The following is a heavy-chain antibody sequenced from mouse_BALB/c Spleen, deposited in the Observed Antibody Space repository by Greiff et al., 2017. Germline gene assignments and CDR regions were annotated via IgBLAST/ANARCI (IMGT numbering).Heavy chain of an antibody. CDR1: GYTFTNYW. V-gene: IGHV1-63*02. CDR3: ARSEYYGSSLLAY. Sequence: VQLQQSGAELVRPGTSVKISCKASGYTFTNYWLGWVKQRPGHGLEWIGDIYPGGGYTNYNEKFKGKATLTADTSSSAAYMQLRSLTSEDSAVYVCARSEYYGSSLLAYWGQGTLVTVSA. CDR2: IYPGGGYT. D-gene: IGHD1-1*01. J-gene: IGHJ3*01.